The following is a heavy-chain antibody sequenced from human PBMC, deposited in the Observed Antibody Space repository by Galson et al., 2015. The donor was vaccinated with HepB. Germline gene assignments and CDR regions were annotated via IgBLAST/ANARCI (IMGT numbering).Heavy chain of an antibody. Sequence: PALVKPTQTLTLTCTVSGSSLSNARMGVSWIRQPPGRALEWLAHIFSNDEKSYSTSLESRLTISKDTSKSQVVLTMTNMDPVDTATYYCARIQGSGWPILFDYWGQGTLVTVSS. CDR2: IFSNDEK. CDR1: GSSLSNARMG. CDR3: ARIQGSGWPILFDY. D-gene: IGHD6-19*01. V-gene: IGHV2-26*01. J-gene: IGHJ4*02.